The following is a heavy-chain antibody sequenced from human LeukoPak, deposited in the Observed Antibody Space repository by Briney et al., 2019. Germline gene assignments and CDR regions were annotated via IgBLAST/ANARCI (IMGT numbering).Heavy chain of an antibody. CDR2: ISYTDYTE. Sequence: GGSLRLSCAASGFSFSSYSMNWVRQAPGKGLEWISYISYTDYTEHYADSVKGRFTISRDNAKNSLYLQMNSLRAEDTAVYYCARDPHSLDYWGRGTLVTVSS. J-gene: IGHJ4*02. CDR1: GFSFSSYS. V-gene: IGHV3-48*01. D-gene: IGHD5-18*01. CDR3: ARDPHSLDY.